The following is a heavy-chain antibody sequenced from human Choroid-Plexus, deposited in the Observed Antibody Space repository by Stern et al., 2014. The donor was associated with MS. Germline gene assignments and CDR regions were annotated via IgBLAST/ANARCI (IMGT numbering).Heavy chain of an antibody. Sequence: EVQLVESGGDLVQPGRSLRLSCVASGFKLGGYAMFWVRQAPGKGLEWVSGIRWNSDVKDYADSVKGRFSISRDNAQNPLSMQMNSLRVEDTALYFCARGLETFSGYDHAIDHWGQGTLVTVSS. CDR2: IRWNSDVK. J-gene: IGHJ4*02. CDR1: GFKLGGYA. CDR3: ARGLETFSGYDHAIDH. V-gene: IGHV3-9*01. D-gene: IGHD5-12*01.